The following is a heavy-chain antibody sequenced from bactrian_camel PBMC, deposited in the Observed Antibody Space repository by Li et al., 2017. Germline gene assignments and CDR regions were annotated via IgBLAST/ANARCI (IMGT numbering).Heavy chain of an antibody. V-gene: IGHV3S40*01. CDR1: GFTFSSTG. Sequence: VQLVESGGGLVQPGGSLRLSCAASGFTFSSTGMSWVRQAPGKGLEWVSAISSGGGDTYLADSVKGRFTISRDNARNTVYLQMNSLKSEDTALYYCATKVVAGTDYWGQGTQVTVS. CDR3: ATKVVAGTDY. D-gene: IGHD6*01. CDR2: ISSGGGDT. J-gene: IGHJ4*01.